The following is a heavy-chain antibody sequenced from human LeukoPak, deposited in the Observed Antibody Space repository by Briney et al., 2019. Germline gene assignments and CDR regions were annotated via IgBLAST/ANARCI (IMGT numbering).Heavy chain of an antibody. CDR1: GYTFTSYY. J-gene: IGHJ5*02. CDR2: INPNGGST. CDR3: ARDGRGSRSSWFDP. D-gene: IGHD3-10*01. Sequence: ASVKVSCKASGYTFTSYYIHWVRQAPGQGLEWMGIINPNGGSTNYAQKFQGRVTMTRDLSTSTIYMELSSLRSEDTAVYYCARDGRGSRSSWFDPWGQGTLVIVSS. V-gene: IGHV1-46*01.